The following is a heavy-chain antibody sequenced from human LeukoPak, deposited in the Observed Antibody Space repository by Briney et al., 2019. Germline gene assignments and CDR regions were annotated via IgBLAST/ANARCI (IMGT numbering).Heavy chain of an antibody. Sequence: GGSLRLSCAASGFTFSSYWMSWVRQAPGKGLEWVANVKQDGSEKYYVDSVKGRFTISRDNAKNSLYLQMNSLRAEDTAVYYCARNSLTRFGGYDFWSGDFDYWGQGTLVTVSS. D-gene: IGHD3-3*01. V-gene: IGHV3-7*01. CDR3: ARNSLTRFGGYDFWSGDFDY. CDR1: GFTFSSYW. J-gene: IGHJ4*02. CDR2: VKQDGSEK.